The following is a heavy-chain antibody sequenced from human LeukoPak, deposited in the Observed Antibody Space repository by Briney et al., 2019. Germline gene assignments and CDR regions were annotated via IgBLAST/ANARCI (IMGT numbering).Heavy chain of an antibody. V-gene: IGHV3-23*01. Sequence: PGGSLRLSCAASGFTFSSYAMSWVRQAPGKGLEWVSAISGSGGSTYYADSVKGRFTISRDNSKNTLYLQMNSLRAEDTAVYYCAKGLTMIVVVITGFDYWGQGTLATVSS. D-gene: IGHD3-22*01. CDR2: ISGSGGST. J-gene: IGHJ4*02. CDR1: GFTFSSYA. CDR3: AKGLTMIVVVITGFDY.